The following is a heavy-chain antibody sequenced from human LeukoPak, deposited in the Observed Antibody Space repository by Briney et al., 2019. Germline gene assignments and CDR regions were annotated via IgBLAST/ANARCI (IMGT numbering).Heavy chain of an antibody. D-gene: IGHD3-10*01. J-gene: IGHJ3*01. Sequence: SETLSLTCVISGGSIRGYFWSWIRQPPGKGLEWIGYISDSGSTNYNASLKSRVTTSIDTSKNQFSLKLTSVTAADTAVYYCARASGVKGRAFDVWGQGTMVTVSS. CDR1: GGSIRGYF. CDR2: ISDSGST. CDR3: ARASGVKGRAFDV. V-gene: IGHV4-59*01.